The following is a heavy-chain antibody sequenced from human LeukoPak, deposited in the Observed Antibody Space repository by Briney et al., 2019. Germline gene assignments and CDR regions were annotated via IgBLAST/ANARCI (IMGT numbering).Heavy chain of an antibody. CDR2: TYYRSKWYN. D-gene: IGHD3-22*01. V-gene: IGHV6-1*01. Sequence: SQTLSLTCAISGDSVSSNSAAWNWIRQSPSRGLEWLGRTYYRSKWYNDYAVSVKSRITINPDTSKNQFSLQLNSVTPEDTAVYYCARELVYYDRSGYHLSDAFDIWGQGTLVTVSS. CDR1: GDSVSSNSAA. J-gene: IGHJ3*02. CDR3: ARELVYYDRSGYHLSDAFDI.